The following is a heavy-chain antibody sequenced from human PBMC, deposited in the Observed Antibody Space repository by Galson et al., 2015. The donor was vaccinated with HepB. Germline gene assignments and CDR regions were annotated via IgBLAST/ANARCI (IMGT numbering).Heavy chain of an antibody. Sequence: KVSCKASGGTFTSYWISWVRQMPGKGLEWMGRIDPSDSYTNYSPSFQGHVTISADKSISTAYLQWSSLKASDTAMYYCARHFYSSGLGEPGAYSSGYYYSDYWGQGTLVTVSS. CDR1: GGTFTSYW. V-gene: IGHV5-10-1*01. CDR2: IDPSDSYT. J-gene: IGHJ4*02. D-gene: IGHD3-22*01. CDR3: ARHFYSSGLGEPGAYSSGYYYSDY.